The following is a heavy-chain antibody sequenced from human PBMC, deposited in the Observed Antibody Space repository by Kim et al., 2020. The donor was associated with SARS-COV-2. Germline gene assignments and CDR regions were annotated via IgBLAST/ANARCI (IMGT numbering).Heavy chain of an antibody. Sequence: GGSLRLSCVASGSTFSSYRMHWVRQAPGKGLEWVAAISEDGSDKYYPDSVKGRFTISRDNSKNTLDLQMNGLRAEDTAVFYCARIAVTGTGGPFDYWGQGALVTVSS. V-gene: IGHV3-30-3*01. CDR3: ARIAVTGTGGPFDY. J-gene: IGHJ4*02. CDR2: ISEDGSDK. CDR1: GSTFSSYR. D-gene: IGHD6-19*01.